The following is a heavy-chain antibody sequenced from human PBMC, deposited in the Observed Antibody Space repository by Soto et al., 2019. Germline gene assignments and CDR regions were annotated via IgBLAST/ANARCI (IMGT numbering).Heavy chain of an antibody. CDR2: ISSRGST. CDR1: GGSITDYC. J-gene: IGHJ5*02. V-gene: IGHV4-4*07. CDR3: VRDQGVVVTADNWFDP. Sequence: SSETLSLTCTVSGGSITDYCWVWIRQPGGKGLEWIGLISSRGSTNYNPSLTGRITMSVDTAPNQFSLKLNSAPAPDTAVYFCVRDQGVVVTADNWFDPCGQGILVSVS. D-gene: IGHD2-21*02.